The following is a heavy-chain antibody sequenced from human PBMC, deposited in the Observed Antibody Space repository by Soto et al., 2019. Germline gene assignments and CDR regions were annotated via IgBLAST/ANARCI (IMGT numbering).Heavy chain of an antibody. CDR2: INAGNGNT. D-gene: IGHD6-19*01. Sequence: DSVKVSCKASGYTFSNYGIHWVRQAPGQRLEWMGWINAGNGNTKYSQNFQDRLTITRDTSATTAYMDLSSLRSEDTSVFYCARSGYSSGWYHWYFDLWGRGTLVTVSS. V-gene: IGHV1-3*01. CDR1: GYTFSNYG. J-gene: IGHJ2*01. CDR3: ARSGYSSGWYHWYFDL.